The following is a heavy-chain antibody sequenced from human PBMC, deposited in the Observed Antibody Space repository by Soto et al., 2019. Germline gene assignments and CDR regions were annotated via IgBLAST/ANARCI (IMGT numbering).Heavy chain of an antibody. CDR3: AKDLVGSNADYYDY. CDR2: ISGSGGST. CDR1: GFTFSSYA. Sequence: EVQLLESGGGLVQPGGSLRLSCAASGFTFSSYAMSWVRQAPGKGMEWVAAISGSGGSTYYADSVKGRFTISRENSKNTLYLHMNSLRAEDAAVYYCAKDLVGSNADYYDYWGQGTLVTVSS. D-gene: IGHD2-15*01. V-gene: IGHV3-23*01. J-gene: IGHJ4*02.